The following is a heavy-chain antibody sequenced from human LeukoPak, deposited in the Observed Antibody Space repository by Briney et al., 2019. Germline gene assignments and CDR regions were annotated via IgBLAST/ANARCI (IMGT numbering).Heavy chain of an antibody. Sequence: GGSLRLSCAASGFTFSSYWMHWVRQAPGKGLVWVSRINSDGCSTSYADSVKGRFTISRDNAKNTLYLQMNSLRAEDTAVYYCARDLYYYDSSGRFDPWGQGTLVTVSS. CDR1: GFTFSSYW. J-gene: IGHJ5*02. V-gene: IGHV3-74*01. D-gene: IGHD3-22*01. CDR2: INSDGCST. CDR3: ARDLYYYDSSGRFDP.